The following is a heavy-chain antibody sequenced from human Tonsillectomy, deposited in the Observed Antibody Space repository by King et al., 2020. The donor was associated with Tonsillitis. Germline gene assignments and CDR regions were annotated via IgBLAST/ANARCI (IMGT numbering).Heavy chain of an antibody. V-gene: IGHV4-39*01. CDR1: GGSISSSSYY. Sequence: LQLQESGPGLVKPSETLSLTCTVSGGSISSSSYYWGWIRQPPGKGLEWIGSIYYSGSTYYNPSLKSRLTIYVDRSKNQFSLKLSSVTAADTAVYYCARHGGYCRGGSCYVYFDYWGQGTLVTVSS. CDR3: ARHGGYCRGGSCYVYFDY. D-gene: IGHD2-15*01. J-gene: IGHJ4*02. CDR2: IYYSGST.